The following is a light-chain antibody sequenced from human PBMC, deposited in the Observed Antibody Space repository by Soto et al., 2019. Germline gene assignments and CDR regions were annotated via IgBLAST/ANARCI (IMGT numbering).Light chain of an antibody. J-gene: IGKJ1*01. CDR1: QSISSY. V-gene: IGKV1-39*01. Sequence: DIQMTQSPSSLSASVGDRVTITCRASQSISSYLNGYQQKPGKAPKLRIYAASSLQSGVPSRFSGSGSGTDFTLTSSSLQPEEFATYYCQQSYSTPQTFGQGTKVDIK. CDR2: AAS. CDR3: QQSYSTPQT.